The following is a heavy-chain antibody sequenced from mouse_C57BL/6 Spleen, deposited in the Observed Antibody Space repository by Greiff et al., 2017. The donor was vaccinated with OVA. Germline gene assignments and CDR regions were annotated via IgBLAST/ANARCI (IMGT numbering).Heavy chain of an antibody. J-gene: IGHJ3*01. D-gene: IGHD1-1*01. CDR2: IDPSDSET. CDR1: GYTFTSYW. Sequence: QVQLQQPGAELVRPGSSVKLSCKASGYTFTSYWMHWVKQRPIQGLEWIGNIDPSDSETHYNQKFKDKATFTVNKSTSTTYVQLSSMTSEDDAVDYCARSTDYGSSYEFAYWGQGTLVTVSA. V-gene: IGHV1-52*01. CDR3: ARSTDYGSSYEFAY.